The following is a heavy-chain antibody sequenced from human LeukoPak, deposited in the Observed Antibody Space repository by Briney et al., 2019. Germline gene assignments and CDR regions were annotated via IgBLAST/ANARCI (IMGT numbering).Heavy chain of an antibody. J-gene: IGHJ4*02. D-gene: IGHD3-9*01. Sequence: PVKVSCKASGGTFSSYAISWVRQAPGQGLEWMGGIIPIFGIANYAQKFQGKVTITADESTSTACMELSSLRSEDTAVYYCAREPYDISEYYFDYWGQGTLATVSS. CDR2: IIPIFGIA. CDR1: GGTFSSYA. V-gene: IGHV1-69*13. CDR3: AREPYDISEYYFDY.